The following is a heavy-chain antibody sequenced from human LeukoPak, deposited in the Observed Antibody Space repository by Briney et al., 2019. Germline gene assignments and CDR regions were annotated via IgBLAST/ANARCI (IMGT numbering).Heavy chain of an antibody. D-gene: IGHD4-17*01. CDR3: ARSAVTTGAFDY. CDR2: IYYSGST. CDR1: GGSISSGGYS. Sequence: PSETLSLTCTVSGGSISSGGYSWSWIRQHPGKGLEWIGYIYYSGSTYYNPSLKSRVTISVDTSKNQFSLKLSSVTAADTAVYYCARSAVTTGAFDYWGQGTLVTVSS. J-gene: IGHJ4*02. V-gene: IGHV4-31*03.